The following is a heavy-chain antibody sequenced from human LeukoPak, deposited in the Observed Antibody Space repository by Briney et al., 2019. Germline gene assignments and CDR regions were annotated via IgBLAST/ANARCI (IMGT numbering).Heavy chain of an antibody. CDR1: GFTFSDYY. CDR3: AREVAAAAKLDY. J-gene: IGHJ4*02. CDR2: ISTSGNTI. V-gene: IGHV3-11*01. Sequence: GSLRLSCAASGFTFSDYYMNWIRQAPGKGLEWISFISTSGNTIYYADSVKGRFTLSRDSAKNSLYLQMNSLRADDTAMYYCAREVAAAAKLDYWGQGTLVTVSS. D-gene: IGHD6-13*01.